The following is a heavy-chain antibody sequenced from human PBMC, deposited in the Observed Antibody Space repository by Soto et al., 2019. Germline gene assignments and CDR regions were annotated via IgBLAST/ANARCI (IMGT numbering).Heavy chain of an antibody. J-gene: IGHJ6*02. V-gene: IGHV4-59*01. D-gene: IGHD3-9*01. CDR1: GGSISSYY. CDR2: IYYSGST. CDR3: ARVNYDILTGYYTPYYYYGMDV. Sequence: VQLQESGPGLVKPSETLSLTCTVSGGSISSYYWSWIRQPPGKGLEWIGYIYYSGSTNYNPSLKSRVTISVDTSKNQFSLKLSSVTAADTAVYYCARVNYDILTGYYTPYYYYGMDVWGQGTTVTVSS.